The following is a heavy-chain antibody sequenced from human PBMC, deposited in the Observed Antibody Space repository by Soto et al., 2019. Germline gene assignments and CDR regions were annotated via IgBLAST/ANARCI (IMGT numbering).Heavy chain of an antibody. CDR1: GGSISDGHHS. Sequence: SETLSLTCAVSGGSISDGHHSWSWIRQPPGKRLEWIGYIHPEGSTYYNPSLKGRVTMSVDRSKNQFSLYLFYVTPANPAPYQGAGGPWPCKNYLNCCGEVPRVIFCS. V-gene: IGHV4-30-2*01. D-gene: IGHD3-16*01. CDR2: IHPEGST. J-gene: IGHJ4*02. CDR3: AGGPWPCKNYLNC.